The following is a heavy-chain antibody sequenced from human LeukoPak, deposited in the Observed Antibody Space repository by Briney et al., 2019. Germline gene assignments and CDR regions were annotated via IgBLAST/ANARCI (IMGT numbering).Heavy chain of an antibody. CDR2: ISNGKT. D-gene: IGHD2-15*01. Sequence: GGSLRLSCAASGFPFSIHAMSWVRQPPGKGLEWVAAISNGKTCYADSVRGRFAISRDDSTNTVYLDMNSLRDEDTALYHCVREAGYCAPVCVKTNWFDPWGQGTLVTVSS. CDR1: GFPFSIHA. CDR3: VREAGYCAPVCVKTNWFDP. V-gene: IGHV3-23*01. J-gene: IGHJ5*02.